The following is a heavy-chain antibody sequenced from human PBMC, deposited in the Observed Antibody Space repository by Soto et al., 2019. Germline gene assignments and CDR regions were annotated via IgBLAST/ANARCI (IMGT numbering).Heavy chain of an antibody. CDR2: IRSKAYGGTT. Sequence: GGSLRLSCTASGFTFGDYAMSWVRQAPGKGLEWVGFIRSKAYGGTTEYAASVKGRFTISRDDSKSIAYLQMNSLKTEDTAVYYCTRVYDSSGYYPYYYYYYGMDVWGQGTTVTVS. D-gene: IGHD3-22*01. J-gene: IGHJ6*02. V-gene: IGHV3-49*04. CDR1: GFTFGDYA. CDR3: TRVYDSSGYYPYYYYYYGMDV.